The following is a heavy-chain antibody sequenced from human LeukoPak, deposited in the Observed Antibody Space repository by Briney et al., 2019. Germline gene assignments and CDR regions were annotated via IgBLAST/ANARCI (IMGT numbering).Heavy chain of an antibody. V-gene: IGHV3-30*02. J-gene: IGHJ4*02. Sequence: GGSLRLSCAASGFTFSYYGMHWVRQAPGKGLEWVAFIRYDESKKFYGDSVKGRFTISRDNSKNTLYLQMNSLRTEDTTVYYCAKAEAYYYDSSGYYFDYWGQGTLVTVSS. CDR3: AKAEAYYYDSSGYYFDY. CDR1: GFTFSYYG. D-gene: IGHD3-22*01. CDR2: IRYDESKK.